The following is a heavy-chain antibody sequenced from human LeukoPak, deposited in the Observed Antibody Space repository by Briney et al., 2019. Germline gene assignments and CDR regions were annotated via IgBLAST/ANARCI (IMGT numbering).Heavy chain of an antibody. Sequence: SETLSLTCTVSGGSISSCYWSWIRQPPGKGLEWIGYMYYSGTIKYSPSLKSRVTISVDTSKNQFSLKLSSVTAADTAMYYCARAWATDYFDYWGQGTLVTVSS. CDR2: MYYSGTI. CDR1: GGSISSCY. J-gene: IGHJ4*02. CDR3: ARAWATDYFDY. V-gene: IGHV4-59*01.